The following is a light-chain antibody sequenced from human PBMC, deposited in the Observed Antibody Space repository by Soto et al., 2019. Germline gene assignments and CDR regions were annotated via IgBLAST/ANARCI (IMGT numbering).Light chain of an antibody. V-gene: IGKV1-5*01. J-gene: IGKJ2*01. CDR1: QSINNY. CDR2: DAS. CDR3: QQYNGYPYT. Sequence: DIQMTQSPSTLSASIGDRVTITCRASQSINNYLAWYQQRPGKAPQLLKYDASSLKTGIPSRFSGSGSGTEFTLTISSLQPDDFATYYCQQYNGYPYTFGQGTRLEIK.